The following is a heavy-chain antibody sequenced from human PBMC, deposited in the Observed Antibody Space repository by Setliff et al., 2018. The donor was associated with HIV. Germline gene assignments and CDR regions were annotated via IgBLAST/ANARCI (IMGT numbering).Heavy chain of an antibody. V-gene: IGHV3-43*01. D-gene: IGHD6-13*01. CDR1: GFTFDDYT. CDR2: ISWDGGST. Sequence: GESLKISCAVSGFTFDDYTMHWVRQPPGKGLEWVSLISWDGGSTFYADSLKGRITISRDNSKNSLYLQMNSLRTEDTALYFCAKGDISSSYAFDIWGQGTMVT. J-gene: IGHJ3*02. CDR3: AKGDISSSYAFDI.